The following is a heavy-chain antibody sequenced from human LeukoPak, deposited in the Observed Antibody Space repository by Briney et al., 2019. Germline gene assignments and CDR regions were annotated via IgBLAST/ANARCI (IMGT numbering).Heavy chain of an antibody. Sequence: GGSLRLSCAASGFTFSNYGMHWVRQAPGKGLEWVAVMSYDGTNKYYADSVKGRFTISRDNSKNTLYLQMDSLRAEDTAVYYCARDRVGGILVVPAAIIYWGQGTLVTVSS. CDR1: GFTFSNYG. V-gene: IGHV3-30*03. D-gene: IGHD2-2*02. J-gene: IGHJ4*02. CDR3: ARDRVGGILVVPAAIIY. CDR2: MSYDGTNK.